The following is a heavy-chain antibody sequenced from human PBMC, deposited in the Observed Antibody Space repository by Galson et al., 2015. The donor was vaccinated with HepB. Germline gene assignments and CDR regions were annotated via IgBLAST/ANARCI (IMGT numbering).Heavy chain of an antibody. CDR3: ARDWRGGWSTVVTSYGMDV. V-gene: IGHV3-30*04. D-gene: IGHD4-23*01. J-gene: IGHJ6*02. CDR2: ISYDGSNK. CDR1: GFTFSSYA. Sequence: SLRLSCAASGFTFSSYAMYWVRQAPGKGLEWVAVISYDGSNKYYADSVKGRFTISRDNSKNTLYLQMNSLRAEDTAVYYCARDWRGGWSTVVTSYGMDVWGQGTTVTVSS.